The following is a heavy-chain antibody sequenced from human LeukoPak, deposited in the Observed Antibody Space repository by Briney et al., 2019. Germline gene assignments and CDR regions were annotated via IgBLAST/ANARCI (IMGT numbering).Heavy chain of an antibody. CDR3: AKVNMVRAFASYFDD. D-gene: IGHD3-10*01. Sequence: PGGSLRLSCTASGFTFSTYAMNWVRQAPGKGLEWVSAISGSYTPYYADSVKGRFTVSRDNSRNTLSLQMNSLRAEDTAVYFCAKVNMVRAFASYFDDWGQGTLVTVSS. CDR2: ISGSYTP. V-gene: IGHV3-23*01. J-gene: IGHJ4*02. CDR1: GFTFSTYA.